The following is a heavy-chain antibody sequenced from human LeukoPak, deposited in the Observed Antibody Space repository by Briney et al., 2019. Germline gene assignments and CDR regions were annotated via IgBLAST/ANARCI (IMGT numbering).Heavy chain of an antibody. J-gene: IGHJ4*02. CDR2: IYYSGIT. Sequence: SETRSLTCTVSGASMSSYYWSWIRQPPGKGLEGSGYIYYSGITNSHPSLKTRVTISLDTSKTPFSLRLSSVTAPDTAVYYCARRVHGGTLDYWGQGTLVTVSS. V-gene: IGHV4-59*08. D-gene: IGHD4-23*01. CDR3: ARRVHGGTLDY. CDR1: GASMSSYY.